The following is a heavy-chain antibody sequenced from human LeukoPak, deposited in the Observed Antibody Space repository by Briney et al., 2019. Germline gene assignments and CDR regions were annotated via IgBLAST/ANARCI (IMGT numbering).Heavy chain of an antibody. CDR2: IGSSSSTI. Sequence: GGSLRLSCAASGFTFSSYSMNWVRQAPGKGLEWVSHIGSSSSTIYYADSVKGRFTISRDNAKNSLYLQMNSLRDEDTAVYYCARRNNGVVPAGIGYYFDYWGQGTLVTVSS. J-gene: IGHJ4*02. CDR3: ARRNNGVVPAGIGYYFDY. CDR1: GFTFSSYS. D-gene: IGHD2-2*01. V-gene: IGHV3-48*02.